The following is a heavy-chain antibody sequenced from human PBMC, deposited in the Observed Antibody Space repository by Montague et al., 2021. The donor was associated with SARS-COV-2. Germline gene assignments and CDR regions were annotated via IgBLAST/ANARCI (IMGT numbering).Heavy chain of an antibody. CDR2: IRAGGGST. V-gene: IGHV3-23*01. D-gene: IGHD1-26*01. CDR1: GFIFSRSA. Sequence: SLRLSCAASGFIFSRSAMSWVRQAPGKGLEWVSVIRAGGGSTYYADSVKGRFTVSRDNSRNTLYLQMNSLRVEDTAIYYCAKNFSASWRVGSYYYGMDVWGKGTTVTVSS. CDR3: AKNFSASWRVGSYYYGMDV. J-gene: IGHJ6*04.